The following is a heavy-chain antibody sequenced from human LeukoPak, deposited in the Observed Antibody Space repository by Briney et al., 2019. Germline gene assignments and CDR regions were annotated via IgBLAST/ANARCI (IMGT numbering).Heavy chain of an antibody. CDR1: GYSISSGYY. CDR2: IYTSGST. Sequence: SETLSLTCSVSGYSISSGYYWSWIRQPAGKGLEWIGRIYTSGSTNYNPSLKSRVTISVDTSKNQFSLKLSSVTAADTAVYYCARVHSSSWLDYWGQGTLVTVSS. V-gene: IGHV4-61*02. J-gene: IGHJ4*02. D-gene: IGHD6-13*01. CDR3: ARVHSSSWLDY.